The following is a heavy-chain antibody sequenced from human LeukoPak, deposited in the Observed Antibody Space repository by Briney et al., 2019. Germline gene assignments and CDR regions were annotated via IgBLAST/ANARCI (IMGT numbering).Heavy chain of an antibody. Sequence: ASETLSLTCTGSGGSISSSSYYWGWIRQPPGKGLEWIGSIYYSGSTYYNPSLKSRVTISVDTSKNQFSLKLSSVTAADTAVYYCASVSDYGDQNWFDPWGQGTLVTVSS. D-gene: IGHD4-17*01. CDR3: ASVSDYGDQNWFDP. V-gene: IGHV4-39*07. CDR1: GGSISSSSYY. CDR2: IYYSGST. J-gene: IGHJ5*02.